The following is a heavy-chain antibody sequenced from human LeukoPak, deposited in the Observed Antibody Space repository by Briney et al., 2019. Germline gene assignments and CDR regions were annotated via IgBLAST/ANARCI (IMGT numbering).Heavy chain of an antibody. D-gene: IGHD3-22*01. J-gene: IGHJ6*03. V-gene: IGHV3-30*01. CDR1: GFTFSSYA. CDR2: ISYDGSNK. CDR3: ARVGYYDSSGPGGDYYYYYMDV. Sequence: PGGSLRLSCAASGFTFSSYAMHWVRQAPGKGLEWVAVISYDGSNKYYADSVKGRFTISRDNSKNTLYLQMNSLRAEDTAVYYCARVGYYDSSGPGGDYYYYYMDVWGKGTTVTVSS.